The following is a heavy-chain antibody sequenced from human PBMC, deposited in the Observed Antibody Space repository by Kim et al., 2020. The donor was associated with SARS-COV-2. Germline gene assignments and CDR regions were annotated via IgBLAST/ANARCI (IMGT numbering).Heavy chain of an antibody. V-gene: IGHV4-34*01. D-gene: IGHD2-2*01. CDR2: INHSGST. J-gene: IGHJ5*02. CDR1: GGSFSGYY. Sequence: SETLSLTCAVYGGSFSGYYWSWIRQPPGKGLEWIGEINHSGSTNYNPSLKSRVTISVDTSKNQFSLKLSSVTAADTAVYYCARGPFSSTRVKVWFNDDKWAWFDPWGQGTLVTVSS. CDR3: ARGPFSSTRVKVWFNDDKWAWFDP.